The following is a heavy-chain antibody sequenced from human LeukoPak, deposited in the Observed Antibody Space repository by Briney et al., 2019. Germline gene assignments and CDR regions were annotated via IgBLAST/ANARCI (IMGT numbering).Heavy chain of an antibody. J-gene: IGHJ4*02. Sequence: GGSLRLSCAASGFIVSENYMSWVRQAPGKGLEWVSTVYSGGLTFYADPVKGRFTISRDNSKNTLYLQMSSLRAEDTAVYYCAKGPGYSGYDVLSEDDYWGQGTLVTVSS. D-gene: IGHD5-12*01. CDR3: AKGPGYSGYDVLSEDDY. CDR2: VYSGGLT. CDR1: GFIVSENY. V-gene: IGHV3-66*01.